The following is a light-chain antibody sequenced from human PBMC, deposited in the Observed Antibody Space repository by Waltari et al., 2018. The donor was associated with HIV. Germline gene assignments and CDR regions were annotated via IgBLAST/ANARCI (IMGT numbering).Light chain of an antibody. CDR2: GTS. CDR1: QDIDIY. V-gene: IGKV1-16*01. CDR3: HQYHSYPIT. J-gene: IGKJ5*01. Sequence: DIQLTQSPPSLSASPGDSVTITCRASQDIDIYLGWFQQKAGQAPRPPISGTSTLRTGVPSRFRGSSSAADFTLNISRLEPDDFGTYFCHQYHSYPITFGRGTRLDIK.